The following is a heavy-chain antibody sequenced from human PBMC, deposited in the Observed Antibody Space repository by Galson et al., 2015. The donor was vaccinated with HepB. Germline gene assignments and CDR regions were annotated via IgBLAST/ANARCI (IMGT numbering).Heavy chain of an antibody. CDR2: IKQDGSEK. D-gene: IGHD3-10*01. J-gene: IGHJ3*02. V-gene: IGHV3-7*01. CDR1: GFTFSSYW. CDR3: ARDGSVLLWFGELDDAFDI. Sequence: SLRLSCAASGFTFSSYWMSWVRQAPGKGLEWVANIKQDGSEKYYVDSVKGRFTISRDNAKNSLYLQMDSLRAEDTAVYYCARDGSVLLWFGELDDAFDIWGQGTMVTVSS.